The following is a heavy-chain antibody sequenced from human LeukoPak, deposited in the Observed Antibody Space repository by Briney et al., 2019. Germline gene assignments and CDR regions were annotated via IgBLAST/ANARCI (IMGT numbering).Heavy chain of an antibody. Sequence: SGTLSLTCTVSGGSISSSSYYWGWIRQPPGKGLEWIGSIYYSGSTYYNPSLKSRVTISVDTSKNQFSLKLSSVTAADTAVYYCARASYYDFWSGYYWDYWGQGTLVTVSS. J-gene: IGHJ4*02. V-gene: IGHV4-39*07. CDR1: GGSISSSSYY. D-gene: IGHD3-3*01. CDR3: ARASYYDFWSGYYWDY. CDR2: IYYSGST.